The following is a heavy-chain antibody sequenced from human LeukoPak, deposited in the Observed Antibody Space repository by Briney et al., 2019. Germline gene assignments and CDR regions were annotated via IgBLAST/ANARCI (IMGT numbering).Heavy chain of an antibody. D-gene: IGHD2-2*01. Sequence: PGGSLRLSCAASGFTFSSYSVNWVRQAPGKGLEWVSYISSSSSTIYYADSVKGRFTISRDNAKNSLYLQMNSLRAEDTAVYYCARDATRDCSSTSCYSRLGYWGQGTLVTVSS. CDR2: ISSSSSTI. CDR1: GFTFSSYS. V-gene: IGHV3-48*01. CDR3: ARDATRDCSSTSCYSRLGY. J-gene: IGHJ4*02.